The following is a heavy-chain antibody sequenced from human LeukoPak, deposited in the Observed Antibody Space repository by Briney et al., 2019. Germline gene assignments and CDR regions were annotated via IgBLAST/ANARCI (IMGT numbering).Heavy chain of an antibody. Sequence: PGGSLRLSCATSGFTFSSYGMHWVRQVPGKGLEWVAVISKDAKSNYHVDSVKGRFTLSRDNSKNTLYLQMNSLRAEDTAVYYCAKEGYCSRTSCYLGAFDIWGQGTMVTVSS. CDR3: AKEGYCSRTSCYLGAFDI. CDR1: GFTFSSYG. D-gene: IGHD2-2*01. J-gene: IGHJ3*02. V-gene: IGHV3-30*18. CDR2: ISKDAKSN.